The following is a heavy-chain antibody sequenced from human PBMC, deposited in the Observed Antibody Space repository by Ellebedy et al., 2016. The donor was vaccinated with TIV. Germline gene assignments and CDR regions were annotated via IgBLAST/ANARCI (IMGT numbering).Heavy chain of an antibody. J-gene: IGHJ6*02. D-gene: IGHD3-10*01. Sequence: GESLKISCAASGFTFSSYEMNWVRQAPGKGLEWVSYISSSGSTIYYADSVKGRFTISRDNAKNSLYLQMNSLRAEDTAVYYCARDCPIRAYGSGIKGVGMDVWGQGTTVTVSS. CDR3: ARDCPIRAYGSGIKGVGMDV. CDR1: GFTFSSYE. V-gene: IGHV3-48*03. CDR2: ISSSGSTI.